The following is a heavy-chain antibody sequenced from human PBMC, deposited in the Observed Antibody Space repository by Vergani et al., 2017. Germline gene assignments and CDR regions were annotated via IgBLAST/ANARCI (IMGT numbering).Heavy chain of an antibody. CDR2: INPSGGST. V-gene: IGHV1-46*01. CDR1: GYTFTSYY. J-gene: IGHJ5*02. CDR3: VRDSRYCSSTSCYVGRDWFDP. Sequence: QVQLVQSGAEVKKPGASVKVSCKASGYTFTSYYMHWVRQAPGQGLEWMGIINPSGGSTSYAQKFQCRVTMTRDTSTSTVYMELSSLRSEDTAVYYCVRDSRYCSSTSCYVGRDWFDPWGQGTLVTVSS. D-gene: IGHD2-2*01.